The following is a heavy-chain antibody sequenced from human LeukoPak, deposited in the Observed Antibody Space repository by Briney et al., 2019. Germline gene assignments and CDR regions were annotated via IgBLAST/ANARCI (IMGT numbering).Heavy chain of an antibody. CDR2: IWYDGSNK. Sequence: GGSLRLSCAASGFTFSSYGMHWARQAPGKGLEWVAVIWYDGSNKYYADSVKGRFTISRDNSKNTLYLQMNSLRAEDTAVYYCAGTYDSSGYGRWGQGTLVTVSS. CDR1: GFTFSSYG. V-gene: IGHV3-33*01. D-gene: IGHD3-22*01. CDR3: AGTYDSSGYGR. J-gene: IGHJ4*02.